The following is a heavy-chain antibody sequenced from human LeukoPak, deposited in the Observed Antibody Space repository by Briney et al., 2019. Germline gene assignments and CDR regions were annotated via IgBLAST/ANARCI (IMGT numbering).Heavy chain of an antibody. CDR3: ARLDATRGGDY. CDR1: EYIFITSW. V-gene: IGHV5-51*01. D-gene: IGHD2-15*01. Sequence: GASLQISCKGSEYIFITSWIGWVRQMPGKGLEWMGIIYPGDSETRYSPSFQGQVTMSADKSISTAYLQWTSLRASDTAIYYCARLDATRGGDYWGQGTLVTVSS. CDR2: IYPGDSET. J-gene: IGHJ4*02.